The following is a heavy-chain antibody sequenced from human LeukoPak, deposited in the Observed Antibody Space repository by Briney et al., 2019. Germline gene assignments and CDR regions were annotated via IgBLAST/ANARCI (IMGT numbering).Heavy chain of an antibody. CDR2: ISSSGSTI. V-gene: IGHV3-11*04. Sequence: GGSLRLSCAASAFTFSDYYMSWIRQAPGKGLEWVSYISSSGSTIYYADSVKGRFTISRDNAKNSLYLQMNSLRAEETAVYYCGGTGSFLRFLVFPWGRGPLVPVSS. CDR3: GGTGSFLRFLVFP. D-gene: IGHD3-3*01. J-gene: IGHJ5*02. CDR1: AFTFSDYY.